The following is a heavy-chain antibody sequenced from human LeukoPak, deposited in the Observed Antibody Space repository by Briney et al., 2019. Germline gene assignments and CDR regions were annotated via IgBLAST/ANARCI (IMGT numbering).Heavy chain of an antibody. CDR3: GGGGYCGSTSCPFDY. V-gene: IGHV4-59*01. CDR2: IYYSGST. Sequence: PSETLSLTCTVSGGSISSYYWSWIRQPPGKGLEWIGYIYYSGSTNYNPSLKSRVTISVDTSKNQFSLKLSSVTAADTAVYYCGGGGYCGSTSCPFDYWGQGTLVTVSS. CDR1: GGSISSYY. J-gene: IGHJ4*02. D-gene: IGHD2-2*01.